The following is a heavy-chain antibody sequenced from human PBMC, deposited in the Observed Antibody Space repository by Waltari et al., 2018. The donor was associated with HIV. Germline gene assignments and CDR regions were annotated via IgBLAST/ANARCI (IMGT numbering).Heavy chain of an antibody. V-gene: IGHV1-2*06. J-gene: IGHJ4*02. D-gene: IGHD3-9*01. CDR1: GYTFIDYY. CDR2: INPNSGGT. Sequence: QVQLVQSGAEVKKPGASVKVYCEASGYTFIDYYLHWVRQAPGQGLEWIGRINPNSGGTNFPQRVHGRVTMTRDTSITTAYMELRRLTSDDTAVYYCARGPSGGLTGYKFFDSWGQGTLVTVSS. CDR3: ARGPSGGLTGYKFFDS.